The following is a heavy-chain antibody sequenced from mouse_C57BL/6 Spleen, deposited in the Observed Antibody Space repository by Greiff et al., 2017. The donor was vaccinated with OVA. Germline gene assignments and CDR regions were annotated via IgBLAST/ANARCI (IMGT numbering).Heavy chain of an antibody. Sequence: VQLQQPGAELVMPGASVKLSCKASGYTFTSYWMHWVKQRPGQGLEWIGEIDPSDSYPNYNQKFKGKSTLTVDKSSSTAYMQLSSLTSEDSAVYYCARGGRDYDYAWFAYWGQGTLVTVSA. D-gene: IGHD2-4*01. CDR1: GYTFTSYW. CDR3: ARGGRDYDYAWFAY. V-gene: IGHV1-69*01. J-gene: IGHJ3*01. CDR2: IDPSDSYP.